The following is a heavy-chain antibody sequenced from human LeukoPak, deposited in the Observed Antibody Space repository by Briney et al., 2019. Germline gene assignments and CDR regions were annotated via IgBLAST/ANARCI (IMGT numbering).Heavy chain of an antibody. CDR3: AKDQARITIFGVVIKGFDY. CDR2: ISGSGGST. Sequence: SGGSLRLSCAASGFTFSSYTMSWVRQAPGKGLEWVSAISGSGGSTYYADSVKGRFTISRDNSKNTLYLQMNSLRAEDTAVYYCAKDQARITIFGVVIKGFDYWGQGTLVTVSS. J-gene: IGHJ4*02. V-gene: IGHV3-23*01. CDR1: GFTFSSYT. D-gene: IGHD3-3*01.